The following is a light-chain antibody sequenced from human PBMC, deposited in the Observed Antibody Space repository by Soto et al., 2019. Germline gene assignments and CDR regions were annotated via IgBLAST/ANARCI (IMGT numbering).Light chain of an antibody. Sequence: DIQMTQSPSSVSASVGDRVTITCRASQGINSWLAWYQQKPGKAPKLLISDASSLQSRIPSRFSGRESGTDFTLPISRRQPEDVSTYYCQLAYIVPFTCGGGTKLEIK. J-gene: IGKJ4*02. CDR3: QLAYIVPFT. CDR2: DAS. V-gene: IGKV1D-12*01. CDR1: QGINSW.